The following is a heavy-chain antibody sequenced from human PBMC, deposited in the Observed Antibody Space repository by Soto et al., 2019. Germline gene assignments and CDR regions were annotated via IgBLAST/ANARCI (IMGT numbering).Heavy chain of an antibody. Sequence: PSETLSLTCSVSGGTISGYYWTWIRQPAGKGLEWIGRIYSSGNTKYNPSLQSRVTMSLDTSNNQFSLRLTSVTAADTAVYYCARGQRFSDWFDTWGHGTLVTVSS. J-gene: IGHJ5*01. CDR2: IYSSGNT. CDR1: GGTISGYY. D-gene: IGHD3-3*01. V-gene: IGHV4-4*07. CDR3: ARGQRFSDWFDT.